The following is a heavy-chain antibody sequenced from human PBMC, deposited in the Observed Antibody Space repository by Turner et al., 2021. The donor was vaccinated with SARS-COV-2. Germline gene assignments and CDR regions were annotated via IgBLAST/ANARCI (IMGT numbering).Heavy chain of an antibody. J-gene: IGHJ4*02. CDR1: GGSFSGYY. CDR3: ARGATLQYSFDY. CDR2: INHSGST. V-gene: IGHV4-34*01. Sequence: QVQLQQWGAGLFKPSETLSLTCAVYGGSFSGYYWSWIRQPPGKGLEWIGEINHSGSTNYNPSLKSRVTISVDTSKNQFSLNLSSVTAADTAVYYCARGATLQYSFDYWGQGTLVTVSS. D-gene: IGHD4-4*01.